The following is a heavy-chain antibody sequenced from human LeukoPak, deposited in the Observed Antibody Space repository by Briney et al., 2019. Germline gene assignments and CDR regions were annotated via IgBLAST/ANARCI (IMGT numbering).Heavy chain of an antibody. J-gene: IGHJ4*02. CDR1: GGSISSSSHY. V-gene: IGHV4-39*01. Sequence: KPSAPLPLSCTFSGGSISSSSHYCGRIRQPRGKGLAWICSIYYSENTYYNQSLKCRFTISVDTSNNQFSLNLTSVTAADTAVFYCASILRYCSTTSCYVNPARGHFEYWGQGTRVTVP. CDR2: IYYSENT. CDR3: ASILRYCSTTSCYVNPARGHFEY. D-gene: IGHD2-2*01.